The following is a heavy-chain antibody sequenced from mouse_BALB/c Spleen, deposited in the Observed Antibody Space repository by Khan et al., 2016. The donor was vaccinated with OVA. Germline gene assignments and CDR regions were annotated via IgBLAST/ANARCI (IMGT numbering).Heavy chain of an antibody. D-gene: IGHD2-14*01. J-gene: IGHJ3*01. CDR2: MIYTGYT. Sequence: EVQLQESGPSLVKPSQTLSLTCSVTGDSITSGYWSWIRKFPGNKLEYMGYMIYTGYTDYNPSLKSRLAITRHTSKNPYYLQLTSVTTEDTATYYCARSTYRYAIAYWGQGTLVTVSA. V-gene: IGHV3-8*02. CDR3: ARSTYRYAIAY. CDR1: GDSITSGY.